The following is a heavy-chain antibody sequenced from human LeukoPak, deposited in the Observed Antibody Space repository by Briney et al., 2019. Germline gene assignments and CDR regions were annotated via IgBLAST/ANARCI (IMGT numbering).Heavy chain of an antibody. J-gene: IGHJ4*02. D-gene: IGHD2-21*02. Sequence: PGRSLRLSCAASGFTFSSYAMHWVRQAPGKGLEWVAVISYDGSNKYYADSVKGRFTISRDNSKNTLYLQMNSLRAEDTAVYYCARVISGDDASLDYWGQGTLVTVSS. CDR3: ARVISGDDASLDY. CDR2: ISYDGSNK. V-gene: IGHV3-30*04. CDR1: GFTFSSYA.